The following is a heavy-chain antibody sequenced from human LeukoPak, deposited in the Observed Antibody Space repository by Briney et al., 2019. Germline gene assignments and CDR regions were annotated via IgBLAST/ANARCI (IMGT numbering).Heavy chain of an antibody. Sequence: ASVKVSCKASGYTISYYIHWVRQAPGQGLEWMGIINPSGGSTNYAQEFQGRVTMTRDTSTSTVYMELSSLGSEDTAVYYCASSKYGPGYSEYWGQGTLVTVSS. V-gene: IGHV1-46*01. CDR1: GYTISYY. CDR2: INPSGGST. CDR3: ASSKYGPGYSEY. D-gene: IGHD4-17*01. J-gene: IGHJ4*02.